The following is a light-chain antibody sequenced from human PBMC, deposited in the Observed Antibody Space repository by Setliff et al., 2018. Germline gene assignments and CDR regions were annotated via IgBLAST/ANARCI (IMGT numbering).Light chain of an antibody. CDR1: SNDVGAYNY. V-gene: IGLV2-8*01. Sequence: QSVLAQPPSASGSPGQSLTISCTGTSNDVGAYNYVSWYQQHPGKAPKLMIYEVTMRPSGVPDRFSGSKSGNTASLTVSGLQGEDEADYYCSSYASSINPYVFGTGTKGTVL. J-gene: IGLJ1*01. CDR2: EVT. CDR3: SSYASSINPYV.